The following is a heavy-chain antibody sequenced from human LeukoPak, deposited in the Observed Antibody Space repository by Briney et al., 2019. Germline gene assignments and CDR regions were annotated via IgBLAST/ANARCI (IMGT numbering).Heavy chain of an antibody. Sequence: SQTLSLTCAVSGGSISSGGYSWSWIRQPPGKGLEWIGSIYYSGSTYYNPSLKSRVTISVDTSKNQFSLKLSSVTAADTAVYYCARSTQLAVAIIGYWGQGTLVTVSS. CDR1: GGSISSGGYS. D-gene: IGHD6-19*01. CDR3: ARSTQLAVAIIGY. CDR2: IYYSGST. J-gene: IGHJ4*02. V-gene: IGHV4-30-2*03.